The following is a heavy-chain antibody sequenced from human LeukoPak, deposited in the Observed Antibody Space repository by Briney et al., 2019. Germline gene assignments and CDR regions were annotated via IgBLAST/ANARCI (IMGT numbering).Heavy chain of an antibody. D-gene: IGHD2-2*01. Sequence: SETLSLTCTVSGGSISNYYWSWIRQPPGKGLEWIGCIYYSGSTNYNPSLKGRVSISVDTSKNQFSLKLSSVTAADTAVYYCAREGSGGYLEYWGQGTLVTVSS. CDR2: IYYSGST. CDR1: GGSISNYY. J-gene: IGHJ4*02. V-gene: IGHV4-59*01. CDR3: AREGSGGYLEY.